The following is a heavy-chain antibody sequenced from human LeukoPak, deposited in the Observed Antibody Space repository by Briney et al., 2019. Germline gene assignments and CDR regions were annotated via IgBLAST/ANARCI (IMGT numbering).Heavy chain of an antibody. CDR1: GFTFSSYA. J-gene: IGHJ4*02. CDR3: AKVQYYYDSSGYSY. D-gene: IGHD3-22*01. V-gene: IGHV3-23*01. CDR2: ISGSGGST. Sequence: GGSLRLSCAASGFTFSSYAMSWVRQAPGKGLEWVSAISGSGGSTYYADSVKGRFTISRDNSKNTLYLQMNSLRAEDTAVYYCAKVQYYYDSSGYSYWGQGTLVTVSS.